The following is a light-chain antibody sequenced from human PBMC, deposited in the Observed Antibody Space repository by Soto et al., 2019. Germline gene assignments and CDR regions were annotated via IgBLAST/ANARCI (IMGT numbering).Light chain of an antibody. CDR3: VQVTHWPRA. Sequence: DVVLTQPPLSLPVTLGQPAAIPCRSSQSLVHSDGNTYLNWLQQRPGQSPRRLIYKVSNRDSGVPDRFSGSGSGTDFTLTISRVEAEDIGVYYCVQVTHWPRAFGQGTKVDIK. V-gene: IGKV2-30*02. CDR1: QSLVHSDGNTY. J-gene: IGKJ1*01. CDR2: KVS.